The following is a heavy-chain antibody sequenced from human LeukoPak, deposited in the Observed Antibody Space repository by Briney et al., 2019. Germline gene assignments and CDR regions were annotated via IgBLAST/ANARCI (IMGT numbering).Heavy chain of an antibody. D-gene: IGHD3-22*01. CDR3: ARDPTYYYDSSVYYTPGGWFDP. V-gene: IGHV1-69*04. J-gene: IGHJ5*02. CDR2: IIPILGIA. CDR1: GGTFSSYA. Sequence: VASVKVSCKASGGTFSSYAISWVRQAPGQGLEWMGRIIPILGIANYAQKFQGRVTITADKSTSTAYMELRSLRSDDTAVYYCARDPTYYYDSSVYYTPGGWFDPWGQGTLVTVSS.